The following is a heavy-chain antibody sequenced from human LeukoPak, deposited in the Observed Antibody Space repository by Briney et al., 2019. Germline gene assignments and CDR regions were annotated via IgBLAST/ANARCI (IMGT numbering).Heavy chain of an antibody. V-gene: IGHV3-7*01. CDR3: VREARSRSGMDV. CDR1: GFALSNYW. J-gene: IGHJ6*02. Sequence: GGSLRLSCAASGFALSNYWMSWVRRAPGKGLEWVANIKQDGSEKYYVDSVKGRFTISRDNAKNSLYLQMNSLRAEDTAVYYCVREARSRSGMDVWGQGATVTVSS. CDR2: IKQDGSEK.